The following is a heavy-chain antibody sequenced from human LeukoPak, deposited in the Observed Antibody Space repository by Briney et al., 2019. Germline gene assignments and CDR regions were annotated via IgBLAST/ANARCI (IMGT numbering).Heavy chain of an antibody. Sequence: GGSLRLSCAASGFAFSSYNMNWVRQAPGEGLECISYIGSSGSPTHYADSVGGRFTISRDNAKNSLYLQMNSLRDEDTAVYFCARRPYSDTSGRLSDVWGQGTTVTVSS. V-gene: IGHV3-48*02. J-gene: IGHJ6*02. CDR3: ARRPYSDTSGRLSDV. D-gene: IGHD3-22*01. CDR2: IGSSGSPT. CDR1: GFAFSSYN.